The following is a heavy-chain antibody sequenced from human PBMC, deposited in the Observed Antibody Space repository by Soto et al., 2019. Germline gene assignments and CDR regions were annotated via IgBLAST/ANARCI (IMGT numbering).Heavy chain of an antibody. CDR1: GYTLAGYY. V-gene: IGHV1-2*02. CDR3: AREGYCSSTSCYIDKY. Sequence: ASVKVSCKASGYTLAGYYMHWVRQAPGQGLEWMGWINPNSGGTNYAQKFQGRVTMTRDTSISTAYMELSRLRSDDTAVYYCAREGYCSSTSCYIDKYWGQGTLVTVSS. D-gene: IGHD2-2*02. CDR2: INPNSGGT. J-gene: IGHJ4*02.